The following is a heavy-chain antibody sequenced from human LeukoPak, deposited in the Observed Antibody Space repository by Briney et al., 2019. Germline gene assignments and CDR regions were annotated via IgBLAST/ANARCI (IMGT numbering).Heavy chain of an antibody. V-gene: IGHV3-23*01. Sequence: PGGSLRPSCAASGFTFSSYAMSWVRQAPGKGLEWVSAISGSGGSTYYADSVKGRFTISRDNSKNTLYLQMNSLRAEDTAVYYCANAIAAEAKYYYYGIDVWGQGTTVTVSS. CDR1: GFTFSSYA. J-gene: IGHJ6*02. D-gene: IGHD6-13*01. CDR2: ISGSGGST. CDR3: ANAIAAEAKYYYYGIDV.